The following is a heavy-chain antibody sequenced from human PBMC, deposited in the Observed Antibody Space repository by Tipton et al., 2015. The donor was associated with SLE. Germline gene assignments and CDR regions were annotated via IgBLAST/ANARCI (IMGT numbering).Heavy chain of an antibody. CDR2: ISGSGGGR. Sequence: SLRLSCAASGFTFTSFAMNWVRQAPGKGLEWVSSISGSGGGRYYADSVKGRFTISRDTSKNTLYLQMNSLRAEDTAVYYCARSNWEAPFDYWGQGTLVTVSS. D-gene: IGHD1-1*01. J-gene: IGHJ4*02. CDR1: GFTFTSFA. V-gene: IGHV3-23*01. CDR3: ARSNWEAPFDY.